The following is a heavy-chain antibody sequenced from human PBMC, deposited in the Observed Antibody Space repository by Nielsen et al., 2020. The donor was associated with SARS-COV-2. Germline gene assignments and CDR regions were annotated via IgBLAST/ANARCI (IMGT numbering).Heavy chain of an antibody. J-gene: IGHJ4*02. CDR3: TRGFGVVTAYYFDY. Sequence: GESLKISCAASGFTFSSYAMHWVRQAPGKGLEWVAVISYDGSNKYYADSVKGRFTISRDNSKNTLYLQMNSLRAEDTAVYYSTRGFGVVTAYYFDYWGQGTLVTVSS. V-gene: IGHV3-30*04. CDR2: ISYDGSNK. CDR1: GFTFSSYA. D-gene: IGHD3-3*01.